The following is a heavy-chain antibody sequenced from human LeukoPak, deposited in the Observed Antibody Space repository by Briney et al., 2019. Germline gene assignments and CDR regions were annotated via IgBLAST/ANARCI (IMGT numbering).Heavy chain of an antibody. CDR1: GGSISSSSYY. CDR2: IYYSGST. D-gene: IGHD3-10*01. V-gene: IGHV4-39*02. Sequence: PSETLSLTCAVSGGSISSSSYYWGWIRQPPGKGLEWIGSIYYSGSTYYNPSLKSRVTISVDTSKNQFSLKLSSVTAADTAVYYCARDYGSGSYPHWGQGTLVTVSS. CDR3: ARDYGSGSYPH. J-gene: IGHJ4*02.